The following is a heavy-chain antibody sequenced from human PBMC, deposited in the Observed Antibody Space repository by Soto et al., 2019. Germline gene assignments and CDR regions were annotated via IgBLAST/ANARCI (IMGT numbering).Heavy chain of an antibody. J-gene: IGHJ6*02. CDR2: ISGSGGST. D-gene: IGHD5-12*01. CDR1: GFTFSSYA. CDR3: ARDRGYSGYDSPRFYYGMDV. Sequence: LRLSCAASGFTFSSYAMSWVRQAPGKGLEWVSAISGSGGSTYNADSVKGRFTISRDNSKNTLYLQMNSLRAEDTAVYSCARDRGYSGYDSPRFYYGMDVWGQGTTVTVSS. V-gene: IGHV3-23*01.